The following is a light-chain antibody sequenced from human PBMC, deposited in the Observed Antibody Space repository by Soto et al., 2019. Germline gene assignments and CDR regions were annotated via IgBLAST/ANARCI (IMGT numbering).Light chain of an antibody. CDR3: CSYAGGSTYVV. J-gene: IGLJ2*01. Sequence: QAVVTQPASVSGSPGQSITISCTGTSSDVGSYNLVSWYQQHPGKAPKLMISEVTKRPSGVSSRFSGSKSGNTASLSSSGLQDEDESDYYCCSYAGGSTYVVFGGGTKLTVL. V-gene: IGLV2-23*02. CDR2: EVT. CDR1: SSDVGSYNL.